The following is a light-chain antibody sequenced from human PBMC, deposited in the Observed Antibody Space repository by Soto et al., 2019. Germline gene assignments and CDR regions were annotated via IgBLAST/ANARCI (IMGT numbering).Light chain of an antibody. J-gene: IGKJ1*01. V-gene: IGKV3-20*01. CDR1: QRVSSSY. CDR2: GAS. Sequence: EIVLAQSPGTLASSRGERATLSCSASQRVSSSYLAWYQHRPGQAPRLLIFGASSRATGIPDRFSGTGSGTDFTLTISRLEPEDFAVYYCQQYGNSPWTFGQGTKVDIK. CDR3: QQYGNSPWT.